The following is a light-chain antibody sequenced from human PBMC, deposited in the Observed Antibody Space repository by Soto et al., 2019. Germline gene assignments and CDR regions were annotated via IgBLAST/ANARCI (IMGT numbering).Light chain of an antibody. CDR1: QDIGTY. CDR3: QQSYTTPRIT. Sequence: DIQMTQSPSSLSASVGHRVTITCQASQDIGTYLNGYQHKPGKAPKHLIYAASSLQTGVPSRFTGSGSGTEFTLTIDSLQTQDFATYYCQQSYTTPRITFGQGTRLEIK. V-gene: IGKV1-39*01. CDR2: AAS. J-gene: IGKJ5*01.